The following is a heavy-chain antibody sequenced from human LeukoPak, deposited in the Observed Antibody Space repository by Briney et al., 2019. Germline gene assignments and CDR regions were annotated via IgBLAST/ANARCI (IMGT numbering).Heavy chain of an antibody. CDR3: ARSRATVTTSIYYFDY. V-gene: IGHV1-46*01. CDR2: INPSGGST. D-gene: IGHD4-17*01. J-gene: IGHJ4*02. CDR1: GYTFTSYY. Sequence: GASVKVSCKASGYTFTSYYMHWVRQAPGQGLEWMGIINPSGGSTIHTQKFQGRVTMTRDTSTSTVYMELSSLRSEDTAVYYCARSRATVTTSIYYFDYWGQGTLVTVSS.